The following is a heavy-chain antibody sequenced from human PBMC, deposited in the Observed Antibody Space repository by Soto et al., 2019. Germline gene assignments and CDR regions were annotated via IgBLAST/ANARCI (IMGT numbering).Heavy chain of an antibody. J-gene: IGHJ2*01. CDR3: ARIMITFGGVIDTYFDL. Sequence: GASVKVSCKASGYTFTSYGISWVRQAPGQGLEWMGWISAYNGNTNYAQKLQGRVTMTTDTSTSTAYMELRSLRSDDTAVYYCARIMITFGGVIDTYFDLWGRGTLVTVS. V-gene: IGHV1-18*01. CDR1: GYTFTSYG. CDR2: ISAYNGNT. D-gene: IGHD3-16*02.